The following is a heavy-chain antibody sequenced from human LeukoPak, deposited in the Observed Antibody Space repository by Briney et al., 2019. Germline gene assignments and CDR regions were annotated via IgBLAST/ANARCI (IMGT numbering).Heavy chain of an antibody. CDR2: INYGGNS. D-gene: IGHD3-10*01. CDR3: ARLDCISNTCYNY. J-gene: IGHJ4*02. CDR1: GDSITSDY. Sequence: PSETLSLTCNVSGDSITSDYWSWIRQYPGKGLEWIGYINYGGNSDYNPSLNSRVTISVNRSKKQVSLKMRSMTAADTAVYYCARLDCISNTCYNYWAPGALVTVSS. V-gene: IGHV4-59*08.